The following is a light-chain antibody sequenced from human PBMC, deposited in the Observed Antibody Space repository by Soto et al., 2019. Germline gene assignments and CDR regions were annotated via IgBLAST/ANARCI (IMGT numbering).Light chain of an antibody. Sequence: DIVMAQSPDSLAVSLGERATVNCKSSQSVLSTSDNKNYLAWYQQKPGQPPKLLIYWASTRESGVPDRFSGSGSGTDFTLTISSLQAEDVALYYCQQYYSLPLIFGGGTKVEIK. CDR1: QSVLSTSDNKNY. CDR2: WAS. CDR3: QQYYSLPLI. V-gene: IGKV4-1*01. J-gene: IGKJ4*01.